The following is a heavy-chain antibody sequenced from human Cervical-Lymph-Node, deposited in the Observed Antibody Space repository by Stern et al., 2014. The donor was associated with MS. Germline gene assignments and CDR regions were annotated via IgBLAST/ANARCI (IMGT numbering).Heavy chain of an antibody. CDR1: GYTLSEIS. D-gene: IGHD2-21*02. CDR3: ATHRGRVTYYYGMDV. V-gene: IGHV1-24*01. CDR2: FDPEHGET. Sequence: QVQLVQSGAEVKKPGASVKVSCKVSGYTLSEISMHWVRQAPGKGLDGWGGFDPEHGETRYAQKFQGRVTMAEDRSTDTAYMELSSLRSEDTAVYYCATHRGRVTYYYGMDVWGQGTTVTVSS. J-gene: IGHJ6*02.